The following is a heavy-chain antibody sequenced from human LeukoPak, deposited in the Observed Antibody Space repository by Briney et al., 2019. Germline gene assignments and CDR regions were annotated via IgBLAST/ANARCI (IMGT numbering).Heavy chain of an antibody. CDR1: GGSISSGGYS. V-gene: IGHV4-30-4*07. Sequence: SSETLSLTCAVSGGSISSGGYSWSWIRQPPGTGLEWIGYIYYSGSTYYNPSLKSRVTTSVDTSKNQFSLKLSSVTAADTAVYYCARARGVRGVIINHPFDYWGQGTLVTVSS. J-gene: IGHJ4*02. D-gene: IGHD3-10*01. CDR3: ARARGVRGVIINHPFDY. CDR2: IYYSGST.